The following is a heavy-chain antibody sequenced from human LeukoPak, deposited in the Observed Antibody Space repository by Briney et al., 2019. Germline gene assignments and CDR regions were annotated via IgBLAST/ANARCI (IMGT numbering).Heavy chain of an antibody. CDR2: IYYTGST. J-gene: IGHJ4*02. D-gene: IGHD2-15*01. Sequence: PSETLSLTCNVSGYSISSGYYWGWIRQPPGKGLEWIGYIYYTGSTNYNPSLKSRVTISVDTSKNQFSLKLSSVTAADTAVYYCARGVVAAPQTFDYWGQGTLVAVSS. CDR1: GYSISSGYY. CDR3: ARGVVAAPQTFDY. V-gene: IGHV4-61*01.